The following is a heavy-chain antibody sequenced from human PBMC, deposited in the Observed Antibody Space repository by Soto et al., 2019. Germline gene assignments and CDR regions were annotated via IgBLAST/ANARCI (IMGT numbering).Heavy chain of an antibody. J-gene: IGHJ4*02. V-gene: IGHV3-23*01. CDR3: AKDYLYGDGLLLAAN. D-gene: IGHD6-25*01. CDR2: MTGSGVDI. Sequence: EVQLLESGGGLVQPGESLRLSCAASGFTFIIDAMMWVRQPTGKGQEWVAGMTGSGVDIRYADSVKGRFTISKDNSKNTLELQMNSLRAEDTAMYYCAKDYLYGDGLLLAANWGQGTLDTVSS. CDR1: GFTFIIDA.